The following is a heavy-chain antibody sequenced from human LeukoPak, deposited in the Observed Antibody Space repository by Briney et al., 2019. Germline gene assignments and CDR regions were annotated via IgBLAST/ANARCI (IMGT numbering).Heavy chain of an antibody. CDR1: GGSISSYY. CDR3: ARQQIFGPFDY. Sequence: SETLSLTCTVSGGSISSYYWSWIRQPPGKGLEWIGYIYYSGSTNYNPSLKSRVTISVDTSKNQFSLKLSSATAADTAVYYCARQQIFGPFDYWGQGTLVTVSS. CDR2: IYYSGST. V-gene: IGHV4-59*01. J-gene: IGHJ4*02. D-gene: IGHD3/OR15-3a*01.